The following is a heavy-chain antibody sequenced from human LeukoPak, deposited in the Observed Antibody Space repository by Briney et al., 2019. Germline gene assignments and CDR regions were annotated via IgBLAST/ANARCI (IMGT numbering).Heavy chain of an antibody. CDR1: GFTFSNYA. CDR3: AKRTDASRYSGPDY. CDR2: ITDDGGNT. J-gene: IGHJ4*02. Sequence: QPGGSLRLSCAGFGFTFSNYAMSWVRQAPGKGLEWVSVITDDGGNTEYADSVKGRFTISRDNSRNTLYLQMNSLRAEDSAVYFCAKRTDASRYSGPDYWGQGTLVTVSS. V-gene: IGHV3-23*01. D-gene: IGHD5-12*01.